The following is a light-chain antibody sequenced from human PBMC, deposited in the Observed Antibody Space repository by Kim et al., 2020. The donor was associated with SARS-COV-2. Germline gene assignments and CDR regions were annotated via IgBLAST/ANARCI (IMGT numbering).Light chain of an antibody. CDR1: SLRSYY. CDR3: NSRDSNDNVV. V-gene: IGLV3-19*01. Sequence: VALGQTVRITCQGDSLRSYYATWYQQKPGQAPILVIYGKSNRPSGFPDRFSGSSSGNTASLTITGTQAGDEADYYCNSRDSNDNVVFGGGTQLTVL. J-gene: IGLJ2*01. CDR2: GKS.